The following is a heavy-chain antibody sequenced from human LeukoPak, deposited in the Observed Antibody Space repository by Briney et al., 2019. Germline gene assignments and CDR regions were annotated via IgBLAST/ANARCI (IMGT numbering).Heavy chain of an antibody. V-gene: IGHV3-53*01. Sequence: GGSLRLSCATSGFTVSSNYMSWVRQAPGKGLEWVSVIYSGGSTYYADSVKGRFTISRDNSKNTLYLQMNSLRAEDTAVYYCARDREEYYYDSSGYYPTHDYWGQGTLVTVSS. J-gene: IGHJ4*02. D-gene: IGHD3-22*01. CDR2: IYSGGST. CDR1: GFTVSSNY. CDR3: ARDREEYYYDSSGYYPTHDY.